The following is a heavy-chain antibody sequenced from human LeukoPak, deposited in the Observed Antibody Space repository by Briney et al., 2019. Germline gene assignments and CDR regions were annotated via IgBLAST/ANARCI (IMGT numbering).Heavy chain of an antibody. Sequence: GGSLRLSCAAYGFSFRNYWMHWVRQAPGKGLVWVSRINTAGSSSTYADSVKGRFTISRENAKNTLYLQMNCLRAVDRAVYYCAILGKAMAGCFDSWGQGTLVTVSS. CDR1: GFSFRNYW. J-gene: IGHJ4*02. V-gene: IGHV3-74*01. CDR2: INTAGSSS. CDR3: AILGKAMAGCFDS. D-gene: IGHD6-19*01.